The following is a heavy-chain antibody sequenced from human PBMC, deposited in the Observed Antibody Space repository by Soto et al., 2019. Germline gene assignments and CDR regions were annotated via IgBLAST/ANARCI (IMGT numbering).Heavy chain of an antibody. CDR2: IFYDGFNE. CDR3: VRGWGSGVHRSCLDL. CDR1: GFTFRQYG. D-gene: IGHD6-19*01. Sequence: QVQLVESGGGVVQPGTSLRLSCAASGFTFRQYGMHWVRQAPGKGLDWVAVIFYDGFNEYYADSVRGRFTISRDNSGKMVYLQMNSLSAEDMAVYSCVRGWGSGVHRSCLDLWGQGTAVVVSS. J-gene: IGHJ3*01. V-gene: IGHV3-33*01.